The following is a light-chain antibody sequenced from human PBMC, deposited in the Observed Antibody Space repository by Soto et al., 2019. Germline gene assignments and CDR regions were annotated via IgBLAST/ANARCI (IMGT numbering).Light chain of an antibody. Sequence: EIVMTQSPATLSVLPGERATLSCRASQTVSSNLGWYQQKPGQAPRLLIYGVSTRATGIPARFSGSGSGTEFTLTISSLQSEDFAVYYCQQYNNWPRTFGQGTKVEIK. J-gene: IGKJ1*01. CDR2: GVS. CDR3: QQYNNWPRT. CDR1: QTVSSN. V-gene: IGKV3-15*01.